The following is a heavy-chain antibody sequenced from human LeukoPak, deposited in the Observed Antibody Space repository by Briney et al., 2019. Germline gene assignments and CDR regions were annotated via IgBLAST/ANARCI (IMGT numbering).Heavy chain of an antibody. CDR1: GDSISSGGYS. V-gene: IGHV4-30-2*01. CDR2: IYHSGST. J-gene: IGHJ4*02. CDR3: ARGDSGYDSALDY. D-gene: IGHD5-12*01. Sequence: SETLSLSCAVSGDSISSGGYSWSWTRQPPGKGLEWIGYIYHSGSTYYNPSLKRRVTISVDRSKNQFSLKLSSVTAADTAVYYCARGDSGYDSALDYWGQGTLVTVSS.